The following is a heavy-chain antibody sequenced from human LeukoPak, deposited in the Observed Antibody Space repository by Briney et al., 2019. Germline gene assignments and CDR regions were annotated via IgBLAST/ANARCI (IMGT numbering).Heavy chain of an antibody. CDR2: IYSGGST. J-gene: IGHJ4*02. CDR1: GFTVSSNY. D-gene: IGHD3-3*01. V-gene: IGHV3-53*01. Sequence: GGSLSLSCAASGFTVSSNYMSWVRQAPGKGLEWVSVIYSGGSTYYADSVKGRFTISRDNSKNTLYLQMNSLRAEDTAVYYCARWVTIFGVGLFDYWGQGTLVTVSS. CDR3: ARWVTIFGVGLFDY.